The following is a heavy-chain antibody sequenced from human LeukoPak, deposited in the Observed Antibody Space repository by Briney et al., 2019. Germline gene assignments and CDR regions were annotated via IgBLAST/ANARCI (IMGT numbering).Heavy chain of an antibody. CDR1: GFTFSSYA. Sequence: GGSLRLSCAASGFTFSSYAMSWVRQAPGKGLEWVAVIWYDGSNKYYADSVKGRFTISRDNSKNTLHLQMNSLRAEDTAVYYCAKDLSSSWYGSFDYWGQGTLVTVSS. D-gene: IGHD6-13*01. CDR2: IWYDGSNK. J-gene: IGHJ4*02. V-gene: IGHV3-33*06. CDR3: AKDLSSSWYGSFDY.